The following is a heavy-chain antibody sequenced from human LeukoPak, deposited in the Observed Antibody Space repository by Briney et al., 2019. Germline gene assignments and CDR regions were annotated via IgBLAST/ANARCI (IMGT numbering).Heavy chain of an antibody. J-gene: IGHJ5*02. V-gene: IGHV4-34*01. Sequence: SETLSLTCAVYGGSFSGYYWSWIRQPPGKGLEWLGEINHSGSTNYNPSLKSRVTISVDTSKNQFSLKLSSVTAADTAVYYCARGGIVVVPAAPASSWFDPWGQGTLVTVSS. CDR1: GGSFSGYY. D-gene: IGHD2-2*01. CDR3: ARGGIVVVPAAPASSWFDP. CDR2: INHSGST.